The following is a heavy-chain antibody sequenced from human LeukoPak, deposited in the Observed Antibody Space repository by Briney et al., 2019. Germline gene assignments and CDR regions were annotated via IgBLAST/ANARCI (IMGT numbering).Heavy chain of an antibody. CDR2: INHSGST. CDR3: ASNSYGRRYYFDY. Sequence: PSETLSLTCAVYGGSFSGYYWSWIRQPPGKGLEGIGEINHSGSTNYNPSLKSRVTISVDTSKNQFSLKLSSVTAADTAVYYCASNSYGRRYYFDYWGQGTLVTVSS. CDR1: GGSFSGYY. J-gene: IGHJ4*02. V-gene: IGHV4-34*01. D-gene: IGHD5-18*01.